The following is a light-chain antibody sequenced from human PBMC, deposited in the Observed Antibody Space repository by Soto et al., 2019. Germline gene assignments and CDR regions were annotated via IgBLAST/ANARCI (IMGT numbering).Light chain of an antibody. CDR3: QHFGGPPRT. CDR2: GAS. Sequence: EIALTQSPGTLSLSPGERATLSCRASQSVSSSYLAWYQQKPGQAPRLLICGASTRATGIPDRFSGSGSGTDFTLTISRLEPEDAAVYYCQHFGGPPRTFGQGTRVEIK. J-gene: IGKJ1*01. V-gene: IGKV3-20*01. CDR1: QSVSSSY.